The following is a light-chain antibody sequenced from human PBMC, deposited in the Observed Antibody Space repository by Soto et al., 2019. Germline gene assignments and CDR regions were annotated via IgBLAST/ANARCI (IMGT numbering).Light chain of an antibody. CDR1: QYINTR. CDR2: GAS. Sequence: EILLTQSPATLSSFPGDRVTLSCRSSQYINTRLAWYQHRPGQAPRLLIYGASSRATGIPDRFSGSGSGTDFTLTISRLEPADFEVYYCQQYGSSPPITFGQGTRLEIK. CDR3: QQYGSSPPIT. J-gene: IGKJ5*01. V-gene: IGKV3-20*01.